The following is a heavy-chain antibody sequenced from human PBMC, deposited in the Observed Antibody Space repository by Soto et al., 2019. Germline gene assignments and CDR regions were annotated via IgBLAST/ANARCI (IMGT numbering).Heavy chain of an antibody. Sequence: GSLRLSCEASGFTLTTYTMNWVREASGKGLEWVSSITSSSGHIYYADSVKGRFTISRDNARNSLYLQMNSLRAEDTAVYYCVRERGLSSFYGMDVWGQGTTVTVSS. CDR2: ITSSSGHI. CDR1: GFTLTTYT. D-gene: IGHD3-10*01. CDR3: VRERGLSSFYGMDV. J-gene: IGHJ6*02. V-gene: IGHV3-21*01.